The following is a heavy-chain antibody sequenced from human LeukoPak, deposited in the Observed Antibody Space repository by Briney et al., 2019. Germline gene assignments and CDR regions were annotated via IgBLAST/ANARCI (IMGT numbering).Heavy chain of an antibody. Sequence: PAETLSLTCTVSAVSISSYSWSWIRQPPGKGLEWMRSIYSSGSTNYNPSLGSRVTTPAATSKPQFSLKLSSVTAADTAVYYCARVTLGTRYTDYYFDYWGLGTLVTVSS. D-gene: IGHD1-1*01. CDR3: ARVTLGTRYTDYYFDY. CDR2: IYSSGST. J-gene: IGHJ4*02. V-gene: IGHV4-59*01. CDR1: AVSISSYS.